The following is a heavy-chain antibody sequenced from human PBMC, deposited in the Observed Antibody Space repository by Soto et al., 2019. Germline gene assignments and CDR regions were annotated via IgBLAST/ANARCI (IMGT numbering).Heavy chain of an antibody. CDR2: IYYSGST. CDR3: ARDRHGSGPFDP. CDR1: GGSISSGGYY. Sequence: QVQLQESGPGLVKPSQTLSLTCTVSGGSISSGGYYWSWIRQHPGKGLEWIGYIYYSGSTYYNPFRKGRVTIPVDTSKNRSALKLSSVTAADTAVYYCARDRHGSGPFDPWGQGTLVTVSS. J-gene: IGHJ5*02. V-gene: IGHV4-31*03. D-gene: IGHD3-10*01.